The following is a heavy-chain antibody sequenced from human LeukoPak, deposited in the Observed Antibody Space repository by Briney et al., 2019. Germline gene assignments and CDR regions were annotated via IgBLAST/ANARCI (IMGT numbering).Heavy chain of an antibody. CDR1: GFTFSSYS. D-gene: IGHD2-2*01. CDR2: ISSSSSYI. J-gene: IGHJ4*02. Sequence: GGSLRLSCAASGFTFSSYSMNWVRQAPGKELEWVSSISSSSSYIYYADSVKGRFTISRDNAKNSLYLQMNSLRAEDTAVYYCAKKFGVVPAANIDYWGQGTLVTVSS. V-gene: IGHV3-21*04. CDR3: AKKFGVVPAANIDY.